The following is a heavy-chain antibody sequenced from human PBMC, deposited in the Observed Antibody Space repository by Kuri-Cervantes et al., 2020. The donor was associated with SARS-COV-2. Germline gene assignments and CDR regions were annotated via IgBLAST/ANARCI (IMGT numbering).Heavy chain of an antibody. CDR3: AREKGENYYYYYYMAV. Sequence: SVKVSCKASGGTFRSYGFSWVRQAPGQGLEWMGRIIPFFGTANYAQKFQDRVTITADKSTSTAYMELSSLRSEDTAVYYCAREKGENYYYYYYMAVWGKGTTVTVSS. J-gene: IGHJ6*03. V-gene: IGHV1-69*06. CDR1: GGTFRSYG. CDR2: IIPFFGTA.